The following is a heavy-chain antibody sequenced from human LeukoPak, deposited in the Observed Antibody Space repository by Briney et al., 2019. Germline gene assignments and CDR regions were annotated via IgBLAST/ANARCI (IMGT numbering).Heavy chain of an antibody. V-gene: IGHV4-31*03. CDR3: SRGLDSRKLGY. D-gene: IGHD3-22*01. CDR1: GGSISSGGYY. Sequence: SETLSLTCTVSGGSISSGGYYWSWIRQHPGKGLEWIGYIYYSGSTYYNPSLKSRVTISVDTSKNQFSLNLNSVTAADTAVYFCSRGLDSRKLGYWGQGTLVTVSS. CDR2: IYYSGST. J-gene: IGHJ4*02.